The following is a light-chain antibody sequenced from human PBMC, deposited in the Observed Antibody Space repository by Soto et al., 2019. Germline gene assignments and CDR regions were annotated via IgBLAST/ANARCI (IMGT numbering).Light chain of an antibody. CDR3: QQYKVWPLT. CDR2: VAS. Sequence: EIIMTQSPATLSVSPGERATPSCRASQSVSSNLAWYQQKPGQAPKLLIYVASTRATGIPARFSGSGSGTEFTLTISSLQSEDFALYYCQQYKVWPLTFGGGTKVEF. CDR1: QSVSSN. V-gene: IGKV3-15*01. J-gene: IGKJ4*01.